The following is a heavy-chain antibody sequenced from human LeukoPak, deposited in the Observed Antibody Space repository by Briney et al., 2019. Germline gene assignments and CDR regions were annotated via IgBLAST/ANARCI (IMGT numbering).Heavy chain of an antibody. CDR2: ISSNGDNT. D-gene: IGHD2-15*01. J-gene: IGHJ3*01. CDR1: GFPFNTYA. CDR3: TRDSALLGVAFDL. V-gene: IGHV3-64D*06. Sequence: PGGPLRLSCSASGFPFNTYAIHWVRQAPGKGLEYVAGISSNGDNTDFADSEKGRFTISRDNSKSTLFLQMNSLRAEDTAVYFCTRDSALLGVAFDLWGQGTVVTVSS.